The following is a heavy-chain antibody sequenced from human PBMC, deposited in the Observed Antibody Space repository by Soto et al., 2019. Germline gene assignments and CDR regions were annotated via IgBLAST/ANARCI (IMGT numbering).Heavy chain of an antibody. CDR3: ARSYYESIGFTVGP. CDR1: GGSFSGYY. Sequence: PSETLSLTCAVYGGSFSGYYWSWIRQPPGKGLEWIGSIYYSGSINYNPSLKSRVTISVDTSKNQFSMRMTSVTAADTAVYYCARSYYESIGFTVGPWGQRTLVTVSS. CDR2: IYYSGSI. J-gene: IGHJ5*02. D-gene: IGHD3-22*01. V-gene: IGHV4-34*01.